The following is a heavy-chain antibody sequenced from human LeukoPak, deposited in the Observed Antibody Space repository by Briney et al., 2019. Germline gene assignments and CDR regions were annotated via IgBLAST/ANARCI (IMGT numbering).Heavy chain of an antibody. CDR3: ARVPGYSSSWYMKANYFDY. D-gene: IGHD6-13*01. J-gene: IGHJ4*02. Sequence: SVKVSCKASGGTFSSYAISWVRQAPGQGLEWMGGIIPIFGTANYAQKFQGRVTITTDESTSTAYMELSSLRSEDTAVYYCARVPGYSSSWYMKANYFDYWGQGTLVTVSS. V-gene: IGHV1-69*05. CDR1: GGTFSSYA. CDR2: IIPIFGTA.